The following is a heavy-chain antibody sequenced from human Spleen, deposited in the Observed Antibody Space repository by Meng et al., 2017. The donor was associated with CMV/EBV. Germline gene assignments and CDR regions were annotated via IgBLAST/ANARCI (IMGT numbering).Heavy chain of an antibody. CDR2: ISAHNGNI. D-gene: IGHD3-16*01. J-gene: IGHJ5*02. CDR3: ARHVKNGITHNWFDP. V-gene: IGHV1-18*01. CDR1: GYTFTTYG. Sequence: ASVKVSCKASGYTFTTYGISWVRQAPGQGLEWMGWISAHNGNINYAQKFQGRVTMTTDTSTSTTYMELRSLRSGDTAVYYCARHVKNGITHNWFDPWGQGTLVTVSS.